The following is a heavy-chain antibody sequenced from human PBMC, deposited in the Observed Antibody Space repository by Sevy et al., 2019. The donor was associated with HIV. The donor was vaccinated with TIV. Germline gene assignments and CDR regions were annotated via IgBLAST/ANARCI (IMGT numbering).Heavy chain of an antibody. CDR2: INPNSGGT. CDR3: ASWDYYDRSGYSAVFDY. J-gene: IGHJ4*02. Sequence: ATVKVSCKAYGYTFTGYYMHWVRQAPGQGLEWMGRINPNSGGTNYAQKFQGRVTMTSDTSISTAYMELSMLSSDDTAVFYCASWDYYDRSGYSAVFDYGGQGTLVTVSS. D-gene: IGHD3-22*01. V-gene: IGHV1-2*06. CDR1: GYTFTGYY.